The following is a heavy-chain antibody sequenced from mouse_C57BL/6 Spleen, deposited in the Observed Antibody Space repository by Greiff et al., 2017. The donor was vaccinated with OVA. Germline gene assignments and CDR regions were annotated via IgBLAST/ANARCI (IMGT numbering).Heavy chain of an antibody. D-gene: IGHD3-2*02. CDR2: IHPNSGST. CDR1: GYTFTSYW. J-gene: IGHJ2*01. V-gene: IGHV1-64*01. Sequence: QVQLQQPGAELVKPGASVKLSCKASGYTFTSYWMHWVKQRPGQGLEWIGMIHPNSGSTNYNEKFKSKATLTVDKSSSTAYMQLSSLTSEDSAVYYCARRGDSSGYDFDYWGQGTTLTVSS. CDR3: ARRGDSSGYDFDY.